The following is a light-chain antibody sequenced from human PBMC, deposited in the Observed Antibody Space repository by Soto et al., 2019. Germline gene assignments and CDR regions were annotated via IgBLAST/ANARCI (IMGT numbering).Light chain of an antibody. CDR3: CSYAGSITPLI. J-gene: IGLJ1*01. Sequence: QSVLTQPASMSGSPGQSITISCPGTSSDVGNYNLVSCYKQHPGKPPKLMIYEVSKRPSGDSNRFSGSKSGNTASLTISVLQAEDEDDYYCCSYAGSITPLIFGTGTKVTVL. CDR2: EVS. V-gene: IGLV2-23*02. CDR1: SSDVGNYNL.